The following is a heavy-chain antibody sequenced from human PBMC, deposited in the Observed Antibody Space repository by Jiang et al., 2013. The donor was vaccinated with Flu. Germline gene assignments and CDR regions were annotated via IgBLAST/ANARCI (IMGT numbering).Heavy chain of an antibody. J-gene: IGHJ4*02. CDR2: IHYSGTT. Sequence: GPGLVKPSETLSLTCTVSGGSVSSGSYYWSWIRQPPVKGLEWIGYIHYSGTTNYNPSLKSRVTISLDTSNNQFSLKLSSVTAADTAVYYCARVGPGAGRYLDYWGQGSLVTVSS. CDR1: GGSVSSGSYY. D-gene: IGHD3-10*01. V-gene: IGHV4-61*01. CDR3: ARVGPGAGRYLDY.